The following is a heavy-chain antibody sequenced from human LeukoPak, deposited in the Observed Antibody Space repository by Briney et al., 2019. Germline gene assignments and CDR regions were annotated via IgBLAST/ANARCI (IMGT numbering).Heavy chain of an antibody. J-gene: IGHJ5*02. CDR3: ARERIAAAGIGNWFDP. Sequence: SETLSLTCTVYGGSFSGYYLRWIRQPPGKGLEWIGEINHRGSTNYNPSLKSRVTISVDTSKDQFSLKLSSVIAADTAVYYCARERIAAAGIGNWFDPWGQGTLVTVSS. D-gene: IGHD6-13*01. CDR2: INHRGST. CDR1: GGSFSGYY. V-gene: IGHV4-34*01.